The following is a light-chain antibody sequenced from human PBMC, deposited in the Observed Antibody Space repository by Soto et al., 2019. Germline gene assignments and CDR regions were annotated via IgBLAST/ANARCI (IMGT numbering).Light chain of an antibody. J-gene: IGKJ4*01. CDR3: QQRRTWPLT. CDR2: DAS. Sequence: EIVLTQSPVTLSVSPGERATLSCRASQSVSSNLAWYQQKPGQAPRLLIYDASNRATGIPARFSGSGSGTDFTLTISSLEPEDFAVYSCQQRRTWPLTFGGGTKVEIK. CDR1: QSVSSN. V-gene: IGKV3-11*01.